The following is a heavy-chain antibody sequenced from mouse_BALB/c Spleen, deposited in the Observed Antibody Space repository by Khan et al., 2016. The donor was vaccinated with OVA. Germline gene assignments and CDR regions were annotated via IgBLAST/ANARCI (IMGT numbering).Heavy chain of an antibody. Sequence: EVELVESGGGLVQPGGSRKLSCAASGFTFSSFGMHWVRQAPEKGLEWVAYISSGSSAIYYADTVKGRFTISRDNPKNTLFLQMPSLRSEDTAMSSCARCCYGTRGYYGMDYWGQGTSVTVSS. CDR2: ISSGSSAI. D-gene: IGHD1-1*01. CDR3: ARCCYGTRGYYGMDY. V-gene: IGHV5-17*02. J-gene: IGHJ4*01. CDR1: GFTFSSFG.